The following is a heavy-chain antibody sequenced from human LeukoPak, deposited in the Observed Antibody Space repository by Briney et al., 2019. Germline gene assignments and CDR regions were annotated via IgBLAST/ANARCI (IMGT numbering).Heavy chain of an antibody. CDR1: GFTFYDYA. J-gene: IGHJ4*02. CDR2: ISWNSGSI. V-gene: IGHV3-9*01. CDR3: ATTGEAVAGPFDY. D-gene: IGHD6-19*01. Sequence: PGGSLKLSCAASGFTFYDYAMQRGRPAPGEGLGWVSGISWNSGSIGYADSVKGRFTISRDNAKNSLYLQMNSLRAEDTALYYCATTGEAVAGPFDYWGQGTLVTVSS.